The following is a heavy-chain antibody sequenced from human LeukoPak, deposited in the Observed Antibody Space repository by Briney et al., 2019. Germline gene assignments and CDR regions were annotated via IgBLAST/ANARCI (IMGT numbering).Heavy chain of an antibody. Sequence: GGSLRLSCVASGLTFSNYWMTWVRQAPGKGLEWVASIKADESEKYYVDSVKGRFTISRDNAKNSLFLQMNSLRAEDTAVYYCAGEYITSSEGWNYWAQGTLVTVFS. J-gene: IGHJ4*02. D-gene: IGHD3-10*01. CDR3: AGEYITSSEGWNY. CDR2: IKADESEK. V-gene: IGHV3-7*01. CDR1: GLTFSNYW.